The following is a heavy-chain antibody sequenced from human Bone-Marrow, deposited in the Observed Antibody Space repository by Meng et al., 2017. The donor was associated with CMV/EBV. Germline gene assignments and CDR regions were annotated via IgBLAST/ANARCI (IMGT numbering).Heavy chain of an antibody. J-gene: IGHJ4*02. D-gene: IGHD2-15*01. CDR1: GFTFDDYA. V-gene: IGHV3-9*01. CDR3: AKGGGGNGIFDY. CDR2: ISWNSGSI. Sequence: SLKISCAASGFTFDDYAMHWVRQAPGKGLEWVSGISWNSGSIGYADSVKGRFTISRDNAKNSLYLQMNSLRAEDTALYYCAKGGGGNGIFDYWGQGTLVTGSS.